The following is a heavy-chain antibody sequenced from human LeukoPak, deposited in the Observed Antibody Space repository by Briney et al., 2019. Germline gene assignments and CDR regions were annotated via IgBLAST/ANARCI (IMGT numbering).Heavy chain of an antibody. V-gene: IGHV3-21*01. CDR3: ARMGPYYDSSGYLFDY. J-gene: IGHJ4*02. CDR2: ISSSSSYI. D-gene: IGHD3-22*01. CDR1: GFTFSSYS. Sequence: GGSLRLSCAASGFTFSSYSMNWVRQAPGKGLEWVSSISSSSSYIYYADSVKGRFTISRDNAKNSLYLQVNSLRAEDTAVYYCARMGPYYDSSGYLFDYWGQGTLVTVSS.